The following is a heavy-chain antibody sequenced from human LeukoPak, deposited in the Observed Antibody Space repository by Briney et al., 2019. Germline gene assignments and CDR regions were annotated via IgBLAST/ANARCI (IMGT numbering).Heavy chain of an antibody. CDR2: IYPSDSNI. J-gene: IGHJ3*02. CDR3: ATYCGSTSCQDAFDI. Sequence: GESLKISCKGSGYSFTSYWIGWVRQMPGKGLEWMGIIYPSDSNIRYSPSFQGQVTISADKSISTAYLQWSSLKASDTAMYYCATYCGSTSCQDAFDIWGQGTMVTVSS. D-gene: IGHD2-2*01. V-gene: IGHV5-51*01. CDR1: GYSFTSYW.